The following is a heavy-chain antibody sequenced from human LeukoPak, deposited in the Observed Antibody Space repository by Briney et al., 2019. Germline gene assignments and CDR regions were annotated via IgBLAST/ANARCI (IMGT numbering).Heavy chain of an antibody. Sequence: GRSLRLSCAASGFTFSSYGMHWVRQAPGKGLEWVADISYDGSNKYYADSVKGRFTISRDNSKNTLYLQMNSLRAEDTAVYYCAKDEVGSNGNWFDPWGQGTLVTVSS. D-gene: IGHD1-26*01. CDR3: AKDEVGSNGNWFDP. J-gene: IGHJ5*02. CDR2: ISYDGSNK. V-gene: IGHV3-30*18. CDR1: GFTFSSYG.